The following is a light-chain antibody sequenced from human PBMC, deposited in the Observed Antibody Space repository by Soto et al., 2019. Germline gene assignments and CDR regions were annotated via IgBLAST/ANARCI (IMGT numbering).Light chain of an antibody. CDR2: GNS. V-gene: IGLV1-40*01. CDR1: RSNIGAGYD. CDR3: QSYDSSAFVV. Sequence: QSVLTQPPSVSGAPGQRVTISCTGSRSNIGAGYDGHWYQQLPGTAPKLLLYGNSNRPSGVPDRFSGSKSGTSASLAITGLQAEDEADYFCQSYDSSAFVVFGGGTKLTVL. J-gene: IGLJ2*01.